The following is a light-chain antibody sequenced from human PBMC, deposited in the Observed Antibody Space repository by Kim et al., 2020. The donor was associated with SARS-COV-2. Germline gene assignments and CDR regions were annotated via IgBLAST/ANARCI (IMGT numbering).Light chain of an antibody. Sequence: APGETARIPWGATNIADTSVHWYQQKSGQAPVVVIHHDTDRPSGIPERFSASNSGNTATLTLSRVEAGDEADYYCQVWDRSTDDWVFGGGTQLTVL. V-gene: IGLV3-21*04. J-gene: IGLJ3*02. CDR1: NIADTS. CDR3: QVWDRSTDDWV. CDR2: HDT.